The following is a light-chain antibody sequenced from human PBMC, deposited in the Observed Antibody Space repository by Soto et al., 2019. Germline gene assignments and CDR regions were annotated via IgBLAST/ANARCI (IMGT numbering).Light chain of an antibody. Sequence: DLVLTQSPLSLSVTLGQPASISCRSSQSLVSSDGNTYLNWFQQRPGQSPRRLIFKVSDRDSGVPDRFSGSGSGTDFTLKISRVEAEDVGIYYCMQGTHWPWRFGQGTKAVIK. CDR3: MQGTHWPWR. J-gene: IGKJ1*01. V-gene: IGKV2-30*01. CDR2: KVS. CDR1: QSLVSSDGNTY.